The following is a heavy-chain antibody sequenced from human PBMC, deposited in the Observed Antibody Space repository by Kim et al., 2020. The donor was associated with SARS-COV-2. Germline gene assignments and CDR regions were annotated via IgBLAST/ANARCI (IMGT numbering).Heavy chain of an antibody. CDR2: IIPILGIA. D-gene: IGHD2-2*01. CDR1: GGTFSSYA. Sequence: SVKVSCKASGGTFSSYAISWVRQAPGQGLEWMGRIIPILGIANYAQKFQGRVTITADKSTSTAYMELSSLRSEDTAVYYCAREAGSGDIVVVPYYYYYMDVWGKGTTVTVSS. CDR3: AREAGSGDIVVVPYYYYYMDV. V-gene: IGHV1-69*04. J-gene: IGHJ6*03.